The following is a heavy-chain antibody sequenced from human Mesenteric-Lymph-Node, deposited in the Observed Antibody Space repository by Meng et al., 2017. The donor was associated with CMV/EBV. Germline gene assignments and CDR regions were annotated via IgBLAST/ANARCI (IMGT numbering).Heavy chain of an antibody. D-gene: IGHD2-21*01. V-gene: IGHV3-7*01. CDR2: IKQDGNER. CDR3: ARQMCAGDCDMDV. J-gene: IGHJ6*02. CDR1: GFTFSSYW. Sequence: GGSLRLSCAASGFTFSSYWMNWVRQVPGKGLEWVANIKQDGNERYYVESMKGRFTISRNNAKNSLFLQMDGLRAEDTAVYYCARQMCAGDCDMDVWGQGTTVTVSS.